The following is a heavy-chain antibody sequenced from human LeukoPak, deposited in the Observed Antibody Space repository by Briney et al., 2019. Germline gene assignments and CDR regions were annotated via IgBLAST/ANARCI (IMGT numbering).Heavy chain of an antibody. D-gene: IGHD2-15*01. CDR3: AKDRYCSGGSCYPDY. V-gene: IGHV3-30*02. CDR1: GFTFKNYA. J-gene: IGHJ4*02. CDR2: IRYDGNNK. Sequence: SGGSLRLSCAASGFTFKNYAMHWVRQAPGKGLDWVAFIRYDGNNKFYADSVKGRFTISRDNSKNTLYLQMNSLRAEDTAVYYCAKDRYCSGGSCYPDYWGQGTLVTVSS.